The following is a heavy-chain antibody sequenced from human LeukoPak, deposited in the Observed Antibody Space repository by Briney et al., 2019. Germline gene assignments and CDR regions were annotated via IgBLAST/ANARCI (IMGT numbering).Heavy chain of an antibody. CDR1: GGSISSGGYY. CDR2: IYYSGST. J-gene: IGHJ4*02. Sequence: SETLSLTCTVSGGSISSGGYYWSWIRQPPGKGLEWIGYIYYSGSTYYNPSLKSRVTISVDTSKNQFSLKLSSVTAADTAVYYCASTIAAAAQPDYYFDYWGQGTLVTVSS. CDR3: ASTIAAAAQPDYYFDY. D-gene: IGHD6-13*01. V-gene: IGHV4-30-4*01.